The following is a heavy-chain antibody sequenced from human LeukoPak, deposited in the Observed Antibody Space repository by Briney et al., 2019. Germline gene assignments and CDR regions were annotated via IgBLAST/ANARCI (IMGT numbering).Heavy chain of an antibody. J-gene: IGHJ6*03. CDR2: IYSSGST. V-gene: IGHV4-4*07. Sequence: SETLSLTCTVSGDSISNYYWSWIRQPAGKGLEWIGRIYSSGSTNYNPSLKSRVTMSVDTSKNQFSLKLSSVTAADTAVYYCARVQVGSSWGNYYYYYMDVWGKGTTVTVSS. D-gene: IGHD6-13*01. CDR1: GDSISNYY. CDR3: ARVQVGSSWGNYYYYYMDV.